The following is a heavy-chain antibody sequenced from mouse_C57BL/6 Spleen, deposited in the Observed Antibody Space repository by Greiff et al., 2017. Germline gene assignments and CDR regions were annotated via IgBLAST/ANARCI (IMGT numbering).Heavy chain of an antibody. D-gene: IGHD1-1*01. CDR1: GYTFTDYE. CDR2: IAPETGGT. V-gene: IGHV1-15*01. J-gene: IGHJ2*01. CDR3: TRGDYGSSYDY. Sequence: QVQLQQSGAELVRPGASVTLSCKASGYTFTDYEMHWVKQTPVHGLEWIGAIAPETGGTAYNQKFKGKAILTADKSSSTAYMELRSLTSEDSAVYYCTRGDYGSSYDYWGQGTTLTVAS.